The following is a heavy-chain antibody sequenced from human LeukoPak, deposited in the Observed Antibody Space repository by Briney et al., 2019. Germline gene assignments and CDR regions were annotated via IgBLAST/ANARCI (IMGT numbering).Heavy chain of an antibody. J-gene: IGHJ4*02. CDR2: INHSGST. CDR1: GGSFSGYY. V-gene: IGHV4-34*01. Sequence: KTSETLSLTCAVYGGSFSGYYWSWIRQPPGKGLEWIGEINHSGSTNYNPSLKSRVTISVDTSKNQFSLKLSSVTAADTAVYYCARHPASSGYAPPDYWGQGTLVTVSS. CDR3: ARHPASSGYAPPDY. D-gene: IGHD3-22*01.